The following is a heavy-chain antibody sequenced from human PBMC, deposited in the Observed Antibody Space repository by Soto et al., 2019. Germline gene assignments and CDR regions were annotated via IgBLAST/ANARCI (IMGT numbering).Heavy chain of an antibody. Sequence: DVQLVESGGGLVKPGGSLRLSCAASGFTFSSYSMNWVRQAPGKGLEWVSSISSSSSYIYYADSVKGRFTIYRDNAKNSLYLQMNSLRAEDTAVYYCARDICSWYGGGLGYWGQGTLVTVSS. CDR3: ARDICSWYGGGLGY. V-gene: IGHV3-21*01. J-gene: IGHJ4*02. CDR2: ISSSSSYI. D-gene: IGHD6-13*01. CDR1: GFTFSSYS.